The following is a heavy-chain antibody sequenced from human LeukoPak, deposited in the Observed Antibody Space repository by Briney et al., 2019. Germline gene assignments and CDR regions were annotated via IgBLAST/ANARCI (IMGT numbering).Heavy chain of an antibody. CDR2: IWPDDSDK. CDR3: ARQGKDGYRVVDY. Sequence: GESLKISCKGSGYSFTSYWIGWVRQVPGKGLEWMGIIWPDDSDKRYSPSFQGQVTISADKSISTAYLQWSSLKASDTAMYYCARQGKDGYRVVDYWGQGTLVTVSS. CDR1: GYSFTSYW. V-gene: IGHV5-51*01. J-gene: IGHJ4*02. D-gene: IGHD5-24*01.